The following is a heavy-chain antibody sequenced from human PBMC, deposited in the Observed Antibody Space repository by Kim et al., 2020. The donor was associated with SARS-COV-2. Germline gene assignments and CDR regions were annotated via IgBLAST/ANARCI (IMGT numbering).Heavy chain of an antibody. V-gene: IGHV3-23*01. CDR3: ARTRSCSSSSCYVAY. D-gene: IGHD2-2*01. CDR1: GFTFGTYA. J-gene: IGHJ2*01. CDR2: ISGSGGST. Sequence: GGSLRLSCAASGFTFGTYAMSWVRQAPGKGLEWVSGISGSGGSTYYADSVKGRFTISRDSSKNTLYLQMNSLTADDTALYYCARTRSCSSSSCYVAYWGR.